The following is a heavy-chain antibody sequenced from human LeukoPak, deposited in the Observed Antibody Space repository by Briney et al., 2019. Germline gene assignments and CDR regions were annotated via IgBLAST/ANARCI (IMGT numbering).Heavy chain of an antibody. D-gene: IGHD1-26*01. CDR2: IYYSGST. Sequence: KTLSSTGPALGGPTVGSSWTWFRKPPGKGLEGIGYIYYSGSTNYNPSLKSRVTISVDTSKNQFSLKLSSVTAADTAVYYCATYSGSYGGVDYWGQGTLVTVSS. CDR3: ATYSGSYGGVDY. CDR1: GGPTVGSS. V-gene: IGHV4-59*08. J-gene: IGHJ4*02.